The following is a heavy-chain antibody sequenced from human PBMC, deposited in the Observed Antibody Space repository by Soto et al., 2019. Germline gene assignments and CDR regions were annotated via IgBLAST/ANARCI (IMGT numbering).Heavy chain of an antibody. CDR2: INPSGGST. D-gene: IGHD2-15*01. CDR3: ARAQCSGGSCYYYYGMNV. J-gene: IGHJ6*02. Sequence: GASVKVSCKASGYTFTSDYMHWVRQAPGQGLEWMGIINPSGGSTSYAQKFQGRVTMTRDTSTSTVYMELSSLRSEDTAVYYCARAQCSGGSCYYYYGMNVWGQGTTVTVSS. V-gene: IGHV1-46*01. CDR1: GYTFTSDY.